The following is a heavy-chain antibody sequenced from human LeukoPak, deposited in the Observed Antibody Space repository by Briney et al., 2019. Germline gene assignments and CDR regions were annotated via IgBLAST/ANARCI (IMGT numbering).Heavy chain of an antibody. D-gene: IGHD3-10*01. CDR2: ISYDGSNK. J-gene: IGHJ1*01. Sequence: GGSLRLSCAASGFTFSSYAMHWVRQAPGKGLEWVAVISYDGSNKYYADSVKGRFTISRDNSKNTLYLQMNSLRAEDTAVYYCARLDYYGSGSYPDTEYFQHWGQGTLVTVSS. V-gene: IGHV3-30*04. CDR3: ARLDYYGSGSYPDTEYFQH. CDR1: GFTFSSYA.